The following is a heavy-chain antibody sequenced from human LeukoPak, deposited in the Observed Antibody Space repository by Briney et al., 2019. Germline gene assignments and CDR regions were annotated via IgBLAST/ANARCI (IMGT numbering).Heavy chain of an antibody. D-gene: IGHD6-19*01. J-gene: IGHJ4*02. Sequence: SETLSLTCAVYGGSFSGYYWSWIRQPPGKGLEWIGEINHSGSTNYNPSLKSRVTISVDTSKDQFSLKLSSVTAADTAVYFCAKYGNSGWVIDNWGQGTLVTVSS. CDR1: GGSFSGYY. CDR2: INHSGST. V-gene: IGHV4-34*01. CDR3: AKYGNSGWVIDN.